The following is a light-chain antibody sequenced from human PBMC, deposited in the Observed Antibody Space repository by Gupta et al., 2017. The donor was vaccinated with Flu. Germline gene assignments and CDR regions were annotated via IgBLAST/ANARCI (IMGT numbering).Light chain of an antibody. CDR1: GVGSKT. Sequence: SSLLSQPHSVPGAPGQNATVTWGGNGVGSKTVHWYQQKPGQAPVLVVHDDSDRPSGIPELFSGSNSGNTATLTITSVEAGDEADYYCQVWDDKNDHYVFGTGTRVTVL. V-gene: IGLV3-21*02. J-gene: IGLJ1*01. CDR3: QVWDDKNDHYV. CDR2: DDS.